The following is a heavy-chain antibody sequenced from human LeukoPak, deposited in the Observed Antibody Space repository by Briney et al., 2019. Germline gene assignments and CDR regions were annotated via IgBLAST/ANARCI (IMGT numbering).Heavy chain of an antibody. CDR1: GGSISSGGLS. CDR2: IYHSGST. Sequence: SQTLSLTCTVSGGSISSGGLSWSWIRQPPGKGLEWIGYIYHSGSTYYNPSLKSRVTISMDRSKNQFSLKLTSVTAADTAVYYCARDNNVWGQGVLVTVSS. CDR3: ARDNNV. J-gene: IGHJ4*02. V-gene: IGHV4-30-2*01. D-gene: IGHD1-14*01.